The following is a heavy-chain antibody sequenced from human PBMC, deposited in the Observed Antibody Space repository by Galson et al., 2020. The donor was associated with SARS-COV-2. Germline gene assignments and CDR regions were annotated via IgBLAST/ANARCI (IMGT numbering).Heavy chain of an antibody. D-gene: IGHD3-10*01. Sequence: SETLSLTCTVSGYSISSGYYWGWIRQPPGKGLEWIGSIYHSGSTYYNPSLTSRVTISVDTSKNQFSLKLSSVTAADTAVYYCAWAYGSGSYAYWGQGTLVTVSS. CDR2: IYHSGST. CDR3: AWAYGSGSYAY. CDR1: GYSISSGYY. J-gene: IGHJ4*02. V-gene: IGHV4-38-2*02.